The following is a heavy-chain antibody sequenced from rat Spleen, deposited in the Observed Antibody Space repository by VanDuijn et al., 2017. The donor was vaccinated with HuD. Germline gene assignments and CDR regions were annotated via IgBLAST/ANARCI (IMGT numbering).Heavy chain of an antibody. D-gene: IGHD3-4*01. V-gene: IGHV5-7*01. CDR3: ATLTPLFAY. CDR1: GFTFSDHY. Sequence: EVQLVESDGGLVQPGRSLKLSCAASGFTFSDHYMAWFRQAPTKGLEWVATINYDGSSTYYRDSVKGRFTISRDNAKSTLYLQMDSLRSEDTATCYCATLTPLFAYWGQGTLVTVSS. CDR2: INYDGSST. J-gene: IGHJ3*01.